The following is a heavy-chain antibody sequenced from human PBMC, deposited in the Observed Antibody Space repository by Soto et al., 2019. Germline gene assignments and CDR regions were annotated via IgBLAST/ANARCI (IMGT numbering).Heavy chain of an antibody. V-gene: IGHV1-69*06. CDR1: GGTFSSYA. CDR2: IIPIFGTA. Sequence: GASVKVSCKASGGTFSSYAISWARQAPGQGLEWMGGIIPIFGTANYAQKFQGRVTITADKSTSTAYMELSSLRSGDTAVYYCAREVITGTTADYYYGMDVWGQGTSVTVSS. CDR3: AREVITGTTADYYYGMDV. D-gene: IGHD1-7*01. J-gene: IGHJ6*02.